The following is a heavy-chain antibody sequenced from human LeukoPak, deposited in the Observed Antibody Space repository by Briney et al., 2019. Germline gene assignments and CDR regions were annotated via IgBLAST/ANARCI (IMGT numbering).Heavy chain of an antibody. CDR3: ARGTAEPDY. CDR1: GYTFTNHA. V-gene: IGHV7-4-1*02. J-gene: IGHJ4*02. Sequence: ASVKVSCKASGYTFTNHAINWVRQAPGQGLEYMGWIDTNTGNPSYAQAFTGRIVFSLDTSVSTAYLHISSLKAEDTAVYYCARGTAEPDYWGQGTLVTVSS. CDR2: IDTNTGNP. D-gene: IGHD5-18*01.